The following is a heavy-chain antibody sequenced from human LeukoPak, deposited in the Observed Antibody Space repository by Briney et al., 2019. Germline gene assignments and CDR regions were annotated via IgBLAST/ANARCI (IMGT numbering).Heavy chain of an antibody. Sequence: GGSLRLSCAASGFPFSTYWMSWVRQAPGKGLEWVANINQDGTEKYYVDSVKGRFTISRDNAKNSLYLQMNSLRAEDTAVYYCARDAYGSGSYYNAPHDAFDIWGQGTMVTVSS. V-gene: IGHV3-7*01. CDR1: GFPFSTYW. CDR3: ARDAYGSGSYYNAPHDAFDI. J-gene: IGHJ3*02. CDR2: INQDGTEK. D-gene: IGHD3-10*01.